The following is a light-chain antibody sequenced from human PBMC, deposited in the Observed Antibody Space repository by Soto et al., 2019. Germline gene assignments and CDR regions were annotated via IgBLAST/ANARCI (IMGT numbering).Light chain of an antibody. CDR1: RSLSSD. CDR2: GAS. V-gene: IGKV3D-15*01. Sequence: IVLMQSPGTLSLSPGERATLSCRASRSLSSDYLAWYQQKPGQAPRLLIYGASSRATGIPARFSGSGSGTEFTLTISSLQSEDSAVYFCQQYNNWPRTFGQGTKVDIK. CDR3: QQYNNWPRT. J-gene: IGKJ1*01.